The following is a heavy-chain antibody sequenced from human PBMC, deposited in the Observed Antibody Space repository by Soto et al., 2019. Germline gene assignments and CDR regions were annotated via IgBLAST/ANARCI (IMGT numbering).Heavy chain of an antibody. J-gene: IGHJ5*02. CDR1: GFTFDDYA. CDR2: ISWNSGSI. D-gene: IGHD3-9*01. Sequence: EVQLVESGGGLVQPGRSLRLSCAASGFTFDDYAMHWVRQAPGKGLEWVSGISWNSGSIGYVDSVKGRFTISRDNAKNSLYLQMNSLRAEDTALYYCAKSADYDILTGYPKHNWFDPWGQGTLVTVSS. CDR3: AKSADYDILTGYPKHNWFDP. V-gene: IGHV3-9*01.